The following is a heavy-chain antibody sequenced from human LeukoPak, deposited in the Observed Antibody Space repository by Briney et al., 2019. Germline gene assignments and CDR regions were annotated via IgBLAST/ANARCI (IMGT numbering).Heavy chain of an antibody. D-gene: IGHD6-19*01. CDR1: GYTLTELS. CDR2: INPNSGGT. J-gene: IGHJ3*02. V-gene: IGHV1-2*04. Sequence: ASVKVSCKVSGYTLTELSMHWVRQAPGQGLEWMGWINPNSGGTNYAQKFQGWVTMTRDTSISTAYMELSRLRSDDTAVYYCARGLAYSSSDAFDIWGQGTMVTVSS. CDR3: ARGLAYSSSDAFDI.